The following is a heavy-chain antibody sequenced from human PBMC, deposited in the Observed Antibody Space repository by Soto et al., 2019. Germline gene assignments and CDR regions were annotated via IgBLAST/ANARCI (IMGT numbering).Heavy chain of an antibody. CDR2: TNGNLGTG. V-gene: IGHV1-69*06. J-gene: IGHJ4*02. Sequence: QVQLVQSGAEVKRPGSSVKVSCKASGGTFSSYPISWVRQAPGQGLEWMGGTNGNLGTGNYAQKFRGRLTITTDISTTTVYMQLSSLTGDDSALCYCARGGVGPIEGGILDSWGQGTLLTVSS. CDR3: ARGGVGPIEGGILDS. D-gene: IGHD3-16*01. CDR1: GGTFSSYP.